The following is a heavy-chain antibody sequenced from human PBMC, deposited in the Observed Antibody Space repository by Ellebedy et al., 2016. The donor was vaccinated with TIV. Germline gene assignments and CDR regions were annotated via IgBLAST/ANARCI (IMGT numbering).Heavy chain of an antibody. CDR2: ISSSSSYI. CDR1: GFTFSDYT. J-gene: IGHJ4*02. Sequence: PGGSLRLSCAASGFTFSDYTMNWVRQAPGKGLEWVSSISSSSSYIYYADSVKGRFTISRDNAKNSLYLQMNSLRAEDTAVYYCARDNLGGGDYWGQGTLVTVSS. CDR3: ARDNLGGGDY. D-gene: IGHD4-23*01. V-gene: IGHV3-21*01.